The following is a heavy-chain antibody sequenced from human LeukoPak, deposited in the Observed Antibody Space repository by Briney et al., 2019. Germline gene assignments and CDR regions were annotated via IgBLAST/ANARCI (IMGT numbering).Heavy chain of an antibody. J-gene: IGHJ4*02. CDR2: VSGYDGNA. V-gene: IGHV1-18*01. Sequence: ASAKVSCKASGYTFTTYGINWVRQAPGQGLEWMGWVSGYDGNANYALKLQGRVTMTTDTSTSTAYMELRGLTSDDTAVYYCARDQYYGDLGPAGYWGQGTLVTVSS. CDR3: ARDQYYGDLGPAGY. D-gene: IGHD3-10*01. CDR1: GYTFTTYG.